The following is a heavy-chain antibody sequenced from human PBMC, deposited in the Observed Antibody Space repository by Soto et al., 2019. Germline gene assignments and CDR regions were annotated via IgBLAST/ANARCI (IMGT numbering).Heavy chain of an antibody. D-gene: IGHD3-16*01. CDR1: GFTFSSSE. V-gene: IGHV3-48*03. CDR2: ITSSGTTI. CDR3: ARVNYDG. Sequence: EVQLVESGGGLVQPGGSLRLSCAASGFTFSSSEMNWVRQAQGKGLEWLSNITSSGTTIYYADSVKGRFTNSRDNAKNSLYLQKNSLRAEDTAVYYCARVNYDGWGQGTLVTVSS. J-gene: IGHJ4*02.